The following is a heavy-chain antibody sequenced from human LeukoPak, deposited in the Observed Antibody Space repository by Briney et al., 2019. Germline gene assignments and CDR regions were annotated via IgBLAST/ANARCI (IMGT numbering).Heavy chain of an antibody. D-gene: IGHD6-19*01. V-gene: IGHV1-69*04. J-gene: IGHJ5*02. CDR3: ARSTVGIAVAGTGWFDP. Sequence: GASVKVSCKASGGTFSSYAISWVRQAPGQGLEWMGRIIPILGIANYAQKFQGRATITADKSTSTAYMELSSLRSEDTAVYYCARSTVGIAVAGTGWFDPWGQGTLVTVSS. CDR2: IIPILGIA. CDR1: GGTFSSYA.